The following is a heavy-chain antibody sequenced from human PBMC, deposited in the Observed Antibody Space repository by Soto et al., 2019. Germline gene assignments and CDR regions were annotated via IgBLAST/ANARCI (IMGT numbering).Heavy chain of an antibody. Sequence: GGSLRLSCQASGFTLSNYAMSWVRQAPGKGLEWVSTFSGTGGYTYYTDSVKGRFTISRDESKNTLFLHMNSLRAADTAVYYCARGQRALITYGPFDPWGQGTLVTVSS. V-gene: IGHV3-23*01. CDR1: GFTLSNYA. D-gene: IGHD4-17*01. CDR2: FSGTGGYT. CDR3: ARGQRALITYGPFDP. J-gene: IGHJ5*02.